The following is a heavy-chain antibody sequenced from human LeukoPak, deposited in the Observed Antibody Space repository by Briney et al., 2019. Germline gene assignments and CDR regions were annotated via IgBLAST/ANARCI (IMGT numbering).Heavy chain of an antibody. CDR1: GGTFSSYA. CDR2: IIPIFGTA. Sequence: SVKVSCKASGGTFSSYAISWVRQAPGQGLEWMGGIIPIFGTANYAQKFQGRVTITADESTSTAYMELSSLRSEDTAVYYCARPYYDILTGYYKNLDFDYWGQGTLVTVSS. J-gene: IGHJ4*02. D-gene: IGHD3-9*01. CDR3: ARPYYDILTGYYKNLDFDY. V-gene: IGHV1-69*13.